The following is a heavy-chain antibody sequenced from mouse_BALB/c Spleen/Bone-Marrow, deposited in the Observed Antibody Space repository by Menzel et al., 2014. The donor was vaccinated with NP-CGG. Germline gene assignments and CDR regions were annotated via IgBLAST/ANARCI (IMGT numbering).Heavy chain of an antibody. Sequence: VMLVESGPGLVSPSQSLSIPCTVSGFSLTNYGVHWVRQPPGKGLEWLGVIWAGGSTNYNSALMSRLSISKDNSKSQVFLKMNSLQTEDTAMYYCARDKWDGAYWGQGTLVTVTA. V-gene: IGHV2-9*02. D-gene: IGHD4-1*01. CDR3: ARDKWDGAY. CDR2: IWAGGST. CDR1: GFSLTNYG. J-gene: IGHJ3*01.